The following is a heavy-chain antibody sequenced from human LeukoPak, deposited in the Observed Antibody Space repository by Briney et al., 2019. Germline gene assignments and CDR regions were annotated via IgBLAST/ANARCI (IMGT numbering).Heavy chain of an antibody. CDR3: ARGGVPAAISQSRWFDP. V-gene: IGHV4-34*01. CDR2: INHSGST. J-gene: IGHJ5*02. Sequence: SETLSLTRAVYGGSFSGYYWSWIRQPPGKGLEWIGEINHSGSTNYNPSLKSRVTISVDTSKNQFSLKLSSVTAADTAVYYCARGGVPAAISQSRWFDPWGQGTLVTVSS. D-gene: IGHD2-2*01. CDR1: GGSFSGYY.